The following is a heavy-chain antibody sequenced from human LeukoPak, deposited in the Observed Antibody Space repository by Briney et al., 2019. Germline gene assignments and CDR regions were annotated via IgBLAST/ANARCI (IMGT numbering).Heavy chain of an antibody. CDR3: ARYDSSGWYNWFDP. J-gene: IGHJ5*02. Sequence: SETLSLTCAVSGGSISSSNWWSWVRQPPGEGLEWIGEIYHSGGTNYNPSLKSRVTISVDKSKNQFSLKLSSVTAADTAVYYCARYDSSGWYNWFDPWGQGTLVTVSS. D-gene: IGHD6-19*01. CDR2: IYHSGGT. V-gene: IGHV4-4*02. CDR1: GGSISSSNW.